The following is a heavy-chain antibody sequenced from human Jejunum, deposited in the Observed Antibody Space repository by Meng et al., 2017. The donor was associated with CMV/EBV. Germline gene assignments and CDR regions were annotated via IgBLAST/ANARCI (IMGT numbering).Heavy chain of an antibody. J-gene: IGHJ4*02. D-gene: IGHD2-15*01. CDR2: INPKSGDT. CDR1: GSTFSDDY. Sequence: VQLVQAGAAVKTPGPSVNISCKASGSTFSDDYLHWVRQAPGQGLEWMGWINPKSGDTNYAQKFQGRVTMTRDTSITTAYMELSRLTSDDTAVYYCATDCGGGMCYGRAFDYWGQGTLVTVSS. CDR3: ATDCGGGMCYGRAFDY. V-gene: IGHV1-2*02.